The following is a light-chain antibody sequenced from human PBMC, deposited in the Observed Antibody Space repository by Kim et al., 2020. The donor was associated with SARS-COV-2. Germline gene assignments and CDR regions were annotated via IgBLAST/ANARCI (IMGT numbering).Light chain of an antibody. CDR2: SNN. Sequence: GQSVTISCSGSSSNIGSRIVNWYQQLPGTAPKLLIYSNNQRPSGVPDRFSGSKSGTSGSLAISGLQSEDEADYYCAAWDGSLNGYVFRTGTKVTVL. CDR1: SSNIGSRI. V-gene: IGLV1-44*01. J-gene: IGLJ1*01. CDR3: AAWDGSLNGYV.